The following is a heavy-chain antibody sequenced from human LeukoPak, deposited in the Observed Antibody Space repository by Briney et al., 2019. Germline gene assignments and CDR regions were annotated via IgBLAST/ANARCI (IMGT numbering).Heavy chain of an antibody. CDR1: GFTFSTYA. CDR3: AKDVYGDYGGLDY. CDR2: IRGSDGST. D-gene: IGHD4-17*01. Sequence: GESLRLSCAAPGFTFSTYALTWVCQPPGKGLNWVSSIRGSDGSTYYADSVKGRFAISRDNSKNTLYLQMNSLRAEDTAVYYCAKDVYGDYGGLDYWGQGTLVTVSS. J-gene: IGHJ4*02. V-gene: IGHV3-23*01.